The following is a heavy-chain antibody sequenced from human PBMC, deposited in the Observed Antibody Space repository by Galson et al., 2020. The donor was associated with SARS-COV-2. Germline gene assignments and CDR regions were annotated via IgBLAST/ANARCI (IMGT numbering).Heavy chain of an antibody. V-gene: IGHV4-30-4*01. CDR2: IYYIGNT. CDR3: ARTYYGSESLYYFDY. D-gene: IGHD3-10*01. CDR1: GGSISSGDYY. J-gene: IGHJ4*02. Sequence: ETSETLSLTCTVSGGSISSGDYYWSWIRQPPGEGLEWIGYIYYIGNTYYNPSLKSRVAISIDTSKNQFSLKLSSMTAADTAVYFCARTYYGSESLYYFDYWGQGTLVTVSS.